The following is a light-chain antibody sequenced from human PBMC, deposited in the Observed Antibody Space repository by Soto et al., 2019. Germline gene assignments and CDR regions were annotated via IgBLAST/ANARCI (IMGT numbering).Light chain of an antibody. V-gene: IGLV2-11*01. CDR1: SSDVGGYNY. CDR3: CSYAGSYSYV. J-gene: IGLJ1*01. Sequence: VLTQPPSMSGSPGQSVTISCPGNSSDVGGYNYVSWYQQHPGKAPKLMIYDVSKRPSGVPDRFSGSKSGNTASLTISGLQAEDEADYYCCSYAGSYSYVFGTGTKVTVL. CDR2: DVS.